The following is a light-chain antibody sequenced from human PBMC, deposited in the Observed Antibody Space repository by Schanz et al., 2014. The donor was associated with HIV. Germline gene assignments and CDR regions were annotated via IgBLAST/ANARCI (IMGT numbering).Light chain of an antibody. CDR3: QSYDSSLSGSV. CDR1: SSNIGAGFG. J-gene: IGLJ7*01. CDR2: GNT. V-gene: IGLV1-40*01. Sequence: QSVLTQPPSASGTPGQRVTISCTGSSSNIGAGFGVHWYQQLPGTAPKLLIYGNTNRPSGVPDRFSGSKSGTSASLAITGLQAEDEADYYCQSYDSSLSGSVFGGGTQLTVL.